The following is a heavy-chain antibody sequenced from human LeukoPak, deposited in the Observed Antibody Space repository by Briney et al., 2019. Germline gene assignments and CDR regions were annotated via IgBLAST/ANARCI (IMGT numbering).Heavy chain of an antibody. CDR2: IRSKANSYAT. J-gene: IGHJ4*02. V-gene: IGHV3-73*01. Sequence: PGGSLRLSCAASGFTFSGSAMHWVRQASGKGLEWVGRIRSKANSYATAYAASVKGRFTISRDDSKNTAYLQMNSLKTEDTAVYYCTRHNYYGSGSYYNGDYCGQGTLVTVSS. D-gene: IGHD3-10*01. CDR3: TRHNYYGSGSYYNGDY. CDR1: GFTFSGSA.